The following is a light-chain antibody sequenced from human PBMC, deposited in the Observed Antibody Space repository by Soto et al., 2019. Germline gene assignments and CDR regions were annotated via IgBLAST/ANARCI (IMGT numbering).Light chain of an antibody. CDR2: AVS. V-gene: IGLV2-23*02. CDR3: CSYAGSSTRYV. J-gene: IGLJ1*01. Sequence: QSALTQPASVSGSPGQSITISCTGTSSDVGSYNLVSWYQQHPGKAPKLMIYAVSKRPSGVSNRFSGSKSGNTASLTISGLQAEDEADYYCCSYAGSSTRYVFGTGTKLTVL. CDR1: SSDVGSYNL.